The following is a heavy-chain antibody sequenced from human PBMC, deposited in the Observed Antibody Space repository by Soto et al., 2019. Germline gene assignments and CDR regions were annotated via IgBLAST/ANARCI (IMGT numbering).Heavy chain of an antibody. V-gene: IGHV1-3*01. CDR3: ARIGYSSGWYSFDY. J-gene: IGHJ4*02. D-gene: IGHD6-19*01. Sequence: QVQLVQSGAEVKKPGASVKVSCKASGYTFTSYAMHWVRQAPGQRREWMGWINGGNRNTKYSQRFQGRVTITTDTSASTAYMELSSLRSEDTAVYYCARIGYSSGWYSFDYWGQGTLVTVSS. CDR1: GYTFTSYA. CDR2: INGGNRNT.